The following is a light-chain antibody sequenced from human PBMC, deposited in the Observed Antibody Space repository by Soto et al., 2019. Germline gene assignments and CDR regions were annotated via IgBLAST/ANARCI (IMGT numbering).Light chain of an antibody. CDR3: AAWDDSLNGRGV. Sequence: QSVLTQPPSASGTPGQRVTISCSGSSSNIGSNTVNWYQQLPGTAPKLLIYSNNQRPSRVPDRFSGSKSGTSASLAISGLQSEDEADYYCAAWDDSLNGRGVFGTGTKVTVL. CDR1: SSNIGSNT. J-gene: IGLJ1*01. V-gene: IGLV1-44*01. CDR2: SNN.